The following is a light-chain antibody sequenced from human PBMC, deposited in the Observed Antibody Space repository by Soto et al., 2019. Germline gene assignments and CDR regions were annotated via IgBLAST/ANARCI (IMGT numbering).Light chain of an antibody. CDR2: WAS. CDR1: QSVLSSSNNKNY. V-gene: IGKV4-1*01. CDR3: QQYYSSPYT. J-gene: IGKJ2*01. Sequence: DIVMTQSPDSLAVSLGERATINCKSSQSVLSSSNNKNYFAWYQQKPGQPPKLLIYWASTRGSGVPDRFSGSGSGTDFTLTISSLQAEDVAVYYCQQYYSSPYTFGQGTKLEIK.